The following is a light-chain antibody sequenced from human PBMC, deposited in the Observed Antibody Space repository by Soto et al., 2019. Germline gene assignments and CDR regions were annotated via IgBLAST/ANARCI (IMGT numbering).Light chain of an antibody. Sequence: QSALTQPASVSGSPEQSITVSCTGTSSDIGGYNYVSWYQHHPGKAPQLIIYEVNLRPSGVSDRFSASKSGDTASLTISGLQAGDEADYYCCSYSTSNTHNYVFGTGTKLTVL. J-gene: IGLJ1*01. V-gene: IGLV2-14*01. CDR3: CSYSTSNTHNYV. CDR1: SSDIGGYNY. CDR2: EVN.